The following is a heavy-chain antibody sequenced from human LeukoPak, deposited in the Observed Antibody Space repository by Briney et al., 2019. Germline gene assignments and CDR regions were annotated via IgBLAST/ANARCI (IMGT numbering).Heavy chain of an antibody. CDR3: AREAVTTSLFDY. D-gene: IGHD4-17*01. Sequence: PGGSLRLSCAASGFTFSSYEMNWVRQAPGKGLEWASYISSSGSTIYYADSVKGRFTISRDNAKNSLYLQMNSLRAEDTAVYYCAREAVTTSLFDYWGQGTLVTVSS. CDR1: GFTFSSYE. J-gene: IGHJ4*02. V-gene: IGHV3-48*03. CDR2: ISSSGSTI.